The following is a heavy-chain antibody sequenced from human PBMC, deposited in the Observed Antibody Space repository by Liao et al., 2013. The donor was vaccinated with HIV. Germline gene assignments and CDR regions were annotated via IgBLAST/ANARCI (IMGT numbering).Heavy chain of an antibody. J-gene: IGHJ5*02. D-gene: IGHD2-2*02. V-gene: IGHV4-61*02. CDR2: IYTSGST. CDR1: GGSISSGSYY. Sequence: QVQLQESGPGLVKPSQTLSLTCTVSGGSISSGSYYWSWIRQPAGKGLEWIGRIYTSGSTNYNPSLKSRVTISVDTSKNQFSLRLYSVTAADTAVYYCARGWGYCSSTSCYTVWFDPWGQGTLVTVSS. CDR3: ARGWGYCSSTSCYTVWFDP.